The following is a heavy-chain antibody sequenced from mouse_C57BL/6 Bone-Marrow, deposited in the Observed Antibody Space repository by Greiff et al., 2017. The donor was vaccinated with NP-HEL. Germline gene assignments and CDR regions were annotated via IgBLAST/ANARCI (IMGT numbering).Heavy chain of an antibody. D-gene: IGHD1-1*01. V-gene: IGHV1-61*01. J-gene: IGHJ3*01. CDR2: IYPSDSET. CDR3: ARGYYGSSVAY. Sequence: QVHVKQPGAELVRPGSSVKLSCKASGYTFTSYWMDWVKQRPGQGLEWIGNIYPSDSETHYNQKFKDKATLTVDKSSSTAYMQLSSLTSEDSAVYYCARGYYGSSVAYWGQGTLVTVSA. CDR1: GYTFTSYW.